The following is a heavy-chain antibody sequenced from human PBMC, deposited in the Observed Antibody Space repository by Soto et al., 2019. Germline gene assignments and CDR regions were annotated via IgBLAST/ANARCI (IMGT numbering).Heavy chain of an antibody. V-gene: IGHV4-59*01. CDR3: ARDQNGSPHFDY. CDR1: GASISSYY. CDR2: IFHSGST. Sequence: SETLSLSCTVSGASISSYYWSWIRQPPGKGLEWVGFIFHSGSTNCNPSLKSRVTFSVDTSKNQFSLKLTSVTAADTAVYYCARDQNGSPHFDYWGQGILVTVSS. D-gene: IGHD1-26*01. J-gene: IGHJ4*02.